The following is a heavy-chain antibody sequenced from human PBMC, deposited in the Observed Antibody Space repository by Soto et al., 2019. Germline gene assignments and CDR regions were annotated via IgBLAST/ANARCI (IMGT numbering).Heavy chain of an antibody. D-gene: IGHD5-12*01. CDR3: AKYRRTDAEGYRLDF. CDR2: VYYSGST. J-gene: IGHJ4*02. Sequence: NLAETLYLTCTLSGGSISGYYWSWIRQPPGKGLEWSGYVYYSGSTKYNPSLESRVTISVDMSNNQFSLMLTSVTAADTAVYYCAKYRRTDAEGYRLDFWGQGTLVTVSS. CDR1: GGSISGYY. V-gene: IGHV4-59*01.